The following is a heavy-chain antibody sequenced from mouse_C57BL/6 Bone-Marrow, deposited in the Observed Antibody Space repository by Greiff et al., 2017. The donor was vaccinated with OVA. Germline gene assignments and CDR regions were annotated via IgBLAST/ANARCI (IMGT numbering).Heavy chain of an antibody. CDR2: IDPSDSYT. Sequence: QVQLQQPGAELVMPGASVKLSCKASGYTFTSYWMHWVKQRPGQGLEWIGEIDPSDSYTNYNQKFKGKSTLTVDKSSSTAYMQLSSLTSEDSAVYYCARDFYYYGYAMDYWGQGTSVTVYS. CDR1: GYTFTSYW. D-gene: IGHD1-1*01. CDR3: ARDFYYYGYAMDY. V-gene: IGHV1-69*01. J-gene: IGHJ4*01.